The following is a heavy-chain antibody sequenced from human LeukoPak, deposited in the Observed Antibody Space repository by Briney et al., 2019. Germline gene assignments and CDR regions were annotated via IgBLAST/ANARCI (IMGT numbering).Heavy chain of an antibody. Sequence: PSETLSLTCTVSGYSISSGYYWGWIRQPPGQGLEWIGSIYHSGSTYYNPSLKSRVTISVDKSKNQFSLKLSSVTAADTAVYYCARGVVVVGIVAFDIWGQGTMVTVSS. CDR3: ARGVVVVGIVAFDI. CDR2: IYHSGST. J-gene: IGHJ3*02. D-gene: IGHD2-15*01. CDR1: GYSISSGYY. V-gene: IGHV4-38-2*02.